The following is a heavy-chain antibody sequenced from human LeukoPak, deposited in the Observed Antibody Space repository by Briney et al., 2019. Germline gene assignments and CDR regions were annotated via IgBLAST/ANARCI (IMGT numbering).Heavy chain of an antibody. CDR1: GFTFSSYG. Sequence: GGSLRLSCAASGFTFSSYGMHWVRQAPGQGLEWMGWINPNSGGTNYAQKFQGWVTMTRDTSISTAYMELSRLRSDDTAVYYCAAASVRGVPYYYYGMDVWGKGTTVTVSS. CDR3: AAASVRGVPYYYYGMDV. CDR2: INPNSGGT. V-gene: IGHV1-2*04. D-gene: IGHD3-10*01. J-gene: IGHJ6*04.